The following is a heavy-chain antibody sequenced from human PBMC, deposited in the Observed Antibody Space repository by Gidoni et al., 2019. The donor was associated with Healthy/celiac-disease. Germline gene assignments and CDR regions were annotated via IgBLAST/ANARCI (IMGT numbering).Heavy chain of an antibody. J-gene: IGHJ5*02. Sequence: QLQLQESGSGLVKPSQTLSLTCAVSGRSISSGGDSWSWIRQPPGKGLEWLGYIYHRGCTYYNPSLKSRVTISVDRSKNQFSLKLSSVTAADTAVYYCARMNGRFGEFTYDPWGQGTLVTVSS. CDR3: ARMNGRFGEFTYDP. CDR2: IYHRGCT. CDR1: GRSISSGGDS. V-gene: IGHV4-30-2*01. D-gene: IGHD3-10*01.